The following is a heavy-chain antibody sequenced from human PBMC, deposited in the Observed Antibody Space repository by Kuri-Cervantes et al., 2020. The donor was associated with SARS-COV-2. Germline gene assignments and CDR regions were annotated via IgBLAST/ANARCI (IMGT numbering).Heavy chain of an antibody. CDR1: GFTFSGSA. V-gene: IGHV3-73*01. J-gene: IGHJ6*02. D-gene: IGHD1-26*01. CDR3: TRLRELERDYYGMDV. Sequence: GESLKISCAASGFTFSGSAMHWVRQASGKGLEWVGRIRSKANSYATAYAASVKGRFTISRDDSKNTAYLQMNSLKTEDTAVYYCTRLRELERDYYGMDVWGQGTTVTVSS. CDR2: IRSKANSYAT.